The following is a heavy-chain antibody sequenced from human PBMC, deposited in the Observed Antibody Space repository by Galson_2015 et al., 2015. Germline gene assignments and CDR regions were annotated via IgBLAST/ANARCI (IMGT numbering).Heavy chain of an antibody. CDR3: TRGAPQYWYFDL. CDR1: EFTFSNYW. Sequence: SLRLSCAASEFTFSNYWMAWVRQAPGKGLEWVANVKQDGSEKHYVDSVKGRFVISSDNAKNSVYLQLNNLRAEDTAVYYCTRGAPQYWYFDLWGRGTLVTVSS. J-gene: IGHJ2*01. V-gene: IGHV3-7*03. CDR2: VKQDGSEK.